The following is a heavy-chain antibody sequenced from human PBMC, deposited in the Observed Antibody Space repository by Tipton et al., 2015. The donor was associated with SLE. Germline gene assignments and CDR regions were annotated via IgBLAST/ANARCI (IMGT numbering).Heavy chain of an antibody. J-gene: IGHJ3*02. Sequence: TLSLTCAVYGGSFSGHYWSWIRQPPGKGLEWIGEINHSGSTNYNPSLKSRVTISVDTSKNQFSLKLSSVTAADTAVYYCARSSGWHDAFDIWGQGTMVTVSS. D-gene: IGHD6-19*01. CDR1: GGSFSGHY. CDR2: INHSGST. CDR3: ARSSGWHDAFDI. V-gene: IGHV4-34*01.